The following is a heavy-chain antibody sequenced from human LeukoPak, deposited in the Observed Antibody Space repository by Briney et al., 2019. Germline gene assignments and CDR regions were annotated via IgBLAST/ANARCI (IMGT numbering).Heavy chain of an antibody. J-gene: IGHJ4*02. CDR1: GFTFSSYG. CDR2: IPYDGSIK. D-gene: IGHD2-15*01. Sequence: GRSLRLSCAASGFTFSSYGMHWVRQAPGKGLEWVAVIPYDGSIKYYVDSVKDRFTVSRDNSKNTLYLQMNSLRAEDTAVYYCARDPKRYCGGGSCYVDYWGQGTLVTVSS. V-gene: IGHV3-30*03. CDR3: ARDPKRYCGGGSCYVDY.